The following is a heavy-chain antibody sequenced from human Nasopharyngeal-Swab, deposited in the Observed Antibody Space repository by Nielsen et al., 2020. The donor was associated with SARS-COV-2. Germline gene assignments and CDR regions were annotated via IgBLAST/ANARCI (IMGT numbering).Heavy chain of an antibody. CDR3: ARIRYDILTGYYIGFDY. Sequence: SGPTLVKPTQTLTLTCTFSGFSLSTSGMCVSWIRQPPGKALEWLALIDWDDDKYYSTSLKTRLTISKDTSKTQVVLTMTNMDPVDTATYYCARIRYDILTGYYIGFDYWGQGTLVTVSS. CDR1: GFSLSTSGMC. CDR2: IDWDDDK. D-gene: IGHD3-9*01. J-gene: IGHJ4*02. V-gene: IGHV2-70*01.